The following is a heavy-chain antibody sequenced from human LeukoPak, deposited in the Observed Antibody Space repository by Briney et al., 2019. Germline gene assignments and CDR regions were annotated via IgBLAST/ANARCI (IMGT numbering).Heavy chain of an antibody. Sequence: GSLRLSCAASGFTFSSYAMHWVRQAPGKGLEWVAVISYDGSNKYYADSVKGRFTISRDNSKNTLYLQMNSLRAEDTAVYYCARAKRLDRYNYYYGMDVWGQGTTVTVSS. V-gene: IGHV3-30*04. CDR1: GFTFSSYA. D-gene: IGHD3-9*01. J-gene: IGHJ6*02. CDR2: ISYDGSNK. CDR3: ARAKRLDRYNYYYGMDV.